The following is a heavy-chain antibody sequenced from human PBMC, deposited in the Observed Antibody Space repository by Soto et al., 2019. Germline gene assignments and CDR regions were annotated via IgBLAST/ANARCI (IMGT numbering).Heavy chain of an antibody. CDR1: VFTFSGIA. Sequence: GGSISLSCVVSVFTFSGIAIHWVRQAPGKGLEWVSTISGSGVAKFYADSVKGRFTISRDNSNNTVSLQMNSLRAEDAAVYYCAKDRSPGATTWNVYWGQGTMVTVSS. CDR3: AKDRSPGATTWNVY. V-gene: IGHV3-23*01. D-gene: IGHD1-1*01. J-gene: IGHJ1*01. CDR2: ISGSGVAK.